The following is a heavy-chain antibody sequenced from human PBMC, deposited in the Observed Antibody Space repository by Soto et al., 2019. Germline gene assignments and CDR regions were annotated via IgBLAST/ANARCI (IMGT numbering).Heavy chain of an antibody. D-gene: IGHD3-10*01. Sequence: EVQLVESGGGLVKSGGSLRLSCAASGFTFSNAWMSWVRQAPGKGLEWVGRIKSKTNGGTTEYTAPVKGRFTISRDDAKDTLYLQMNSLKTEDTAVYYCTTSPDLLWFGEDNWFDPWGQGTLVTVSS. V-gene: IGHV3-15*01. CDR1: GFTFSNAW. CDR2: IKSKTNGGTT. J-gene: IGHJ5*02. CDR3: TTSPDLLWFGEDNWFDP.